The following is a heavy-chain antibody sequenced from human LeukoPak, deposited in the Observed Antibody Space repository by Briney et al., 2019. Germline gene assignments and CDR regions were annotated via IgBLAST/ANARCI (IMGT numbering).Heavy chain of an antibody. J-gene: IGHJ5*02. D-gene: IGHD1-20*01. CDR3: ARDRYNWNADRFDP. V-gene: IGHV1-2*02. CDR2: INPNSGGT. Sequence: ASVKVSCKASGYTFTSYAMHWVRQAPGQRLEWMGWINPNSGGTNYAQKFQGRVTMTRDTSISTAYMELSRLRSDDTAVYYCARDRYNWNADRFDPWGQGTLVTVSS. CDR1: GYTFTSYA.